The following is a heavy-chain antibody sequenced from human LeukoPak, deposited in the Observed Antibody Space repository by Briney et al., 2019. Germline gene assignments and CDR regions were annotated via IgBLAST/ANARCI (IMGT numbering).Heavy chain of an antibody. Sequence: GGSLTLSCAASGFTFSSYAMSWVRQAPGKGLEWVSAISGSGGSTYYADSVRGRFTLSRDNTKNTLYLQMNSLRAEDTAVYYCAGYCSGGSCMQVSFGMDVWGKGTTVTVSS. V-gene: IGHV3-23*01. CDR1: GFTFSSYA. D-gene: IGHD2-15*01. J-gene: IGHJ6*04. CDR3: AGYCSGGSCMQVSFGMDV. CDR2: ISGSGGST.